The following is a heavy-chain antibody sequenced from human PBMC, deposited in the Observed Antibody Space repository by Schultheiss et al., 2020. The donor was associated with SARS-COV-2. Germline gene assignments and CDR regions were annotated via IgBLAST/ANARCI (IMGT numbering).Heavy chain of an antibody. V-gene: IGHV3-48*04. J-gene: IGHJ6*03. Sequence: GGSLRLSCAASGFTFSSYAMSWVRQAPGKGLEWVSYISSSGSTIYYADSVKGRFTISRDNAKNSLYLQMNSLRAEDTAVYYCARDTAMAPLDYYYYMDVWGKGTTVTVSS. CDR2: ISSSGSTI. D-gene: IGHD5-18*01. CDR3: ARDTAMAPLDYYYYMDV. CDR1: GFTFSSYA.